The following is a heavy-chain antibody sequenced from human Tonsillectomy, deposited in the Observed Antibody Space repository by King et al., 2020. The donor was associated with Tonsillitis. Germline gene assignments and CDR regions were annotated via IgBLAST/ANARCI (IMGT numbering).Heavy chain of an antibody. V-gene: IGHV3-30*01. D-gene: IGHD1-26*01. CDR2: ISYDGSNK. CDR3: ARDRATWELLSFHAFDI. CDR1: GFTFSSYA. J-gene: IGHJ3*02. Sequence: VQLVESGGGVVQPGRSLRLSCAASGFTFSSYAMHWVRQAPGKGLEWMAVISYDGSNKYYADYVKGRFTISRDNSKNTLFLQMNNLRAQETAVFYCARDRATWELLSFHAFDIWGQGTMVTVSS.